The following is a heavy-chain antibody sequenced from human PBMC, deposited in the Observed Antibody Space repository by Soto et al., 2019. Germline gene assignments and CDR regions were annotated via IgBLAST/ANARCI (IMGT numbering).Heavy chain of an antibody. V-gene: IGHV4-59*01. CDR2: IYYSGST. CDR3: ARARVSIGLRNYDY. CDR1: GGSISSYY. Sequence: SETLSLTCTVSGGSISSYYWSWIRQPPGKGLEWIGYIYYSGSTNYNPSLKSRVTISVDTSKNQFSLKLSSVTAADTAVYYCARARVSIGLRNYDYWGQGTLVTVSS. J-gene: IGHJ4*02. D-gene: IGHD2-15*01.